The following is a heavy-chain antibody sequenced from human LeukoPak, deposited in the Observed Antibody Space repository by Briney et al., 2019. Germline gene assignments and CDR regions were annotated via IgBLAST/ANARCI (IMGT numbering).Heavy chain of an antibody. CDR1: GFTFSSYW. CDR2: IKQDGSEK. CDR3: ARDEWELPLDAFDI. Sequence: GGSLRLSCAASGFTFSSYWMGWVRQAPGKGLEWVANIKQDGSEKYYVDSVKGRFTISRDNAKNSLYLQMNSLRAEDTAVYYCARDEWELPLDAFDIWGQGTMVTVSS. J-gene: IGHJ3*02. D-gene: IGHD1-26*01. V-gene: IGHV3-7*01.